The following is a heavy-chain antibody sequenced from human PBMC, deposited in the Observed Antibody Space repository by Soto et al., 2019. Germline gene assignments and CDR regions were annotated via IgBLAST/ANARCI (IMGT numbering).Heavy chain of an antibody. CDR3: ARDLEHYWNYYYYGMDV. CDR1: GYTFTSYA. V-gene: IGHV1-3*01. CDR2: INAGNGNT. Sequence: ASVKVSCKASGYTFTSYAMHWVRQAPGQRLEWMGWINAGNGNTKYSQKFQGRVTITRDTSASTAYMELSSLRSEDTAVYYCARDLEHYWNYYYYGMDVWGQGTTVTVYS. J-gene: IGHJ6*02. D-gene: IGHD1-1*01.